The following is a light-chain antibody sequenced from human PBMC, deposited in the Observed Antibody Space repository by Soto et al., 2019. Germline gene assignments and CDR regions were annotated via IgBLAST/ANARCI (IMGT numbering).Light chain of an antibody. Sequence: DIHMTQSPSSLSASVGDRVNITCRASQGISNYLAWYQQRPGKVPKLLIYAASTLQSGVSSRFSGSGSGTDFTLTISSLQPEDVATYYCQKYNSAPLTFGGGTKVDIK. CDR2: AAS. J-gene: IGKJ4*01. V-gene: IGKV1-27*01. CDR3: QKYNSAPLT. CDR1: QGISNY.